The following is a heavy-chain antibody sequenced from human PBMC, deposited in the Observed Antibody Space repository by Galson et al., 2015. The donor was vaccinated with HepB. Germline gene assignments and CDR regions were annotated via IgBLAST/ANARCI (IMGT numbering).Heavy chain of an antibody. D-gene: IGHD6-19*01. CDR1: CGSISSLSYY. V-gene: IGHV4-39*01. CDR3: ARPQGLVRGPFPGSDAFNI. J-gene: IGHJ3*02. CDR2: IYYSGTT. Sequence: LSLTCTVSCGSISSLSYYWVWIRQSPGKGLEWIGSIYYSGTTYYNPSLKSRVTMSVDTSKNQFSLKLNSVTAADTAVYHCARPQGLVRGPFPGSDAFNIWGQGTKVTVSA.